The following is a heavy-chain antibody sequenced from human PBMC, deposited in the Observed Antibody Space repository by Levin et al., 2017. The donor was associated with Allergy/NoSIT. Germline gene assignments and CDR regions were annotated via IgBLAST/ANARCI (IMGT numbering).Heavy chain of an antibody. D-gene: IGHD6-19*01. CDR1: GFTFSRYA. V-gene: IGHV3-23*01. CDR3: AKDHPSSGWPAFES. J-gene: IGHJ4*02. Sequence: GWSLRLSCAASGFTFSRYAMSWVRQAPGRGLEWVASVNNGGNAYYGGSVKGRFTVSRDNSKNTLDLEMHSLRDDDTATYYCAKDHPSSGWPAFESWGQGILVTVSS. CDR2: VNNGGNA.